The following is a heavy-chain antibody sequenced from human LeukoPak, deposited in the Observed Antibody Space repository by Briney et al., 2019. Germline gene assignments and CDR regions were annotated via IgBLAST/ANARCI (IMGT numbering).Heavy chain of an antibody. V-gene: IGHV4-39*01. CDR1: GGSISSSSYY. Sequence: SDTLSLTCTVSGGSISSSSYYWGWIRQPPGKGLEWIGSIYYSGSTYYNPSLKSRVTISVDTSKNQFSLKLSSVTAADTAVYYCARQRIVGATNERGYYFDYWGQGTLVTVSS. CDR3: ARQRIVGATNERGYYFDY. J-gene: IGHJ4*02. CDR2: IYYSGST. D-gene: IGHD1-26*01.